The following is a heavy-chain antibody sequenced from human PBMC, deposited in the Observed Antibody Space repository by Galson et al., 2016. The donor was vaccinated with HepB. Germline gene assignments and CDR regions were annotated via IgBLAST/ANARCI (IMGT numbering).Heavy chain of an antibody. D-gene: IGHD3-16*01. V-gene: IGHV3-64D*06. Sequence: SLRLSCAASGFTFSSYAIHWVRQAPGKGLEYLSEITGNGGITYYADSVEGRFTISRDNSRNTLYLQMSSLTTEDTAVYYCVKDQGGTWGAFDIWGQGTLVTVSS. J-gene: IGHJ3*02. CDR3: VKDQGGTWGAFDI. CDR2: ITGNGGIT. CDR1: GFTFSSYA.